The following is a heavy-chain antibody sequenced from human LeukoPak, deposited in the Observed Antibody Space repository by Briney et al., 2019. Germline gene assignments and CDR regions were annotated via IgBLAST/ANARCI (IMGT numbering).Heavy chain of an antibody. J-gene: IGHJ4*02. V-gene: IGHV3-11*04. Sequence: PGGSLRLSCAASGFTFSDYYMSWIRQAPGKGLEWVPYISSSGSTIYYADSVKGRFTISRDNAKNSLYLQMNSLRAEDTAVYYCARDLLYYYDSSGRFDYWGQGTLVTVSS. CDR2: ISSSGSTI. D-gene: IGHD3-22*01. CDR1: GFTFSDYY. CDR3: ARDLLYYYDSSGRFDY.